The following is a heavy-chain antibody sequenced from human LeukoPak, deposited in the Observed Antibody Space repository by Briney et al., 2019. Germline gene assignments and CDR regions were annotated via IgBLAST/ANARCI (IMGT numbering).Heavy chain of an antibody. V-gene: IGHV1-69*04. Sequence: ASVKVSCKASGGTFSSYAISWVRQAPGQGLEWMGRIIPILGIANYAQKFQGRATITADKSTSTAYMELSSLRSEDTAVYYCARALTIFGVVTDYYYYGMDVWGQGTTVTVSS. J-gene: IGHJ6*02. CDR2: IIPILGIA. CDR1: GGTFSSYA. CDR3: ARALTIFGVVTDYYYYGMDV. D-gene: IGHD3-3*01.